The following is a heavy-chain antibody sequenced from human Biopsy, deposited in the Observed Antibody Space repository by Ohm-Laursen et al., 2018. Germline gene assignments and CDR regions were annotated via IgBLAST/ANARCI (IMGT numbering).Heavy chain of an antibody. J-gene: IGHJ5*02. CDR2: IIGIFRTA. Sequence: SVIVSCTASGGTFSSSAITWVRQAPGQGLEWMGGIIGIFRTAHYAQKFQGRVTITADEFMSTAYMELSSLRSEDTAVYYCARGGGYNWNNGWFDPWGQGTLVTVSS. CDR1: GGTFSSSA. D-gene: IGHD1/OR15-1a*01. V-gene: IGHV1-69*13. CDR3: ARGGGYNWNNGWFDP.